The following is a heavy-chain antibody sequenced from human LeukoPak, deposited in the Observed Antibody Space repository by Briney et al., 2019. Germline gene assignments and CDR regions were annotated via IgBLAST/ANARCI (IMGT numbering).Heavy chain of an antibody. V-gene: IGHV1-69*13. J-gene: IGHJ6*02. Sequence: APVKVSCKASGGTFSSYAISWVRQAPGQGLEWMGGIIPIFGTANYAQKFQGRVTITADESTSTAYMELSSLRSEDTAVYYCARDSEPFGPGYYGMDVWGQGTTVTVSS. CDR2: IIPIFGTA. CDR1: GGTFSSYA. CDR3: ARDSEPFGPGYYGMDV. D-gene: IGHD3-10*01.